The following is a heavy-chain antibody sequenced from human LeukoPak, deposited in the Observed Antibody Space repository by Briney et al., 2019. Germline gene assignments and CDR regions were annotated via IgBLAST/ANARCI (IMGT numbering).Heavy chain of an antibody. Sequence: SETLSLTCTVPGGSISSSSYYWGWIRQPPGKGLEWIGSIYYSGSTYYNPSLKSRVTISVDTSKNQFSLKLSSVTAADTAVYYCARGPGYSYGYGRFDYWGQGTLVTVSS. J-gene: IGHJ4*02. D-gene: IGHD5-18*01. CDR1: GGSISSSSYY. CDR3: ARGPGYSYGYGRFDY. CDR2: IYYSGST. V-gene: IGHV4-39*07.